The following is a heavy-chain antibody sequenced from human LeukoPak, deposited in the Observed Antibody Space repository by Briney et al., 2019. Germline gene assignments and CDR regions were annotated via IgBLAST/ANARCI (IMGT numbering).Heavy chain of an antibody. D-gene: IGHD2-15*01. CDR1: GYTFTSYY. CDR2: INPSGGST. J-gene: IGHJ4*02. CDR3: AREGGIVVVVAATRSEPYYFDY. V-gene: IGHV1-46*01. Sequence: ASVRVPCKASGYTFTSYYMHWVRQAPRQGLEWMGIINPSGGSTSYAQKFQGRVTMTRDTSTSTVYMELSSLRSEDTAVYYCAREGGIVVVVAATRSEPYYFDYWGQGTLVTVSS.